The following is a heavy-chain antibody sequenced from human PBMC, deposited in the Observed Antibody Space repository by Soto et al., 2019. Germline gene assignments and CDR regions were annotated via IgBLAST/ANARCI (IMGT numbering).Heavy chain of an antibody. CDR1: GGSFSGYY. Sequence: QVQLQQWGAGPLRPSETLSLTCGVSGGSFSGYYWAWIRQSAGKGLEWIGGINGRGAINYNPSLKSRCSISGDTSNTHFSLNRSSVTAADTAVYSCAIEGHDASTRPPCVWYCYRWGRGTLVPV. J-gene: IGHJ2*01. V-gene: IGHV4-34*01. D-gene: IGHD3-16*01. CDR3: AIEGHDASTRPPCVWYCYR. CDR2: INGRGAI.